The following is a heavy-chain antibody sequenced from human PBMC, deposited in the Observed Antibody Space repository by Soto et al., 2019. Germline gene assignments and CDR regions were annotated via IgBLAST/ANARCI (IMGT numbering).Heavy chain of an antibody. D-gene: IGHD4-17*01. J-gene: IGHJ3*02. V-gene: IGHV3-33*01. Sequence: QVQLVESGGGVVQPGRSLRLSCAASGFTFSSYGMHWVRQAPGKGLEWVAVIWYDGSNKYYADSVKGRFTISRDNSKNTLYLQMNSLRAEDTAVYYCARESGYGDLGVAFDIWGQGTMVTVSS. CDR1: GFTFSSYG. CDR2: IWYDGSNK. CDR3: ARESGYGDLGVAFDI.